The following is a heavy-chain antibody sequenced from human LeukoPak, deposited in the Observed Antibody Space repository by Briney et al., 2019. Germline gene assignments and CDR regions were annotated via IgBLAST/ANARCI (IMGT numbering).Heavy chain of an antibody. J-gene: IGHJ4*02. CDR3: ARGYGSGFAY. V-gene: IGHV4-39*01. CDR1: GGSISNNHYY. D-gene: IGHD3-10*01. CDR2: IYYNEST. Sequence: PSETLSLTCTVSGGSISNNHYYWGWIRQPPGKGLEWIGNIYYNESTYYNPSLKTRVTISVDTSKNQFSLKLSSVTAADTAVYYCARGYGSGFAYWGQGTLVTVSS.